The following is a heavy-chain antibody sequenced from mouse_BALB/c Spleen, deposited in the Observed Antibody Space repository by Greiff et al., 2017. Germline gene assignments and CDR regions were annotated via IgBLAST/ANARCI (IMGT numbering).Heavy chain of an antibody. CDR2: IDPANGNT. CDR3: AREGAYGNYLPFAD. J-gene: IGHJ3*01. D-gene: IGHD2-1*01. V-gene: IGHV14-3*02. CDR1: GFNIKDTY. Sequence: EVQLKESGAELVKPGASVKLSCTASGFNIKDTYMHWVKQRPEQGLEWIGRIDPANGNTKYDPKFQGKATITADTSSNTAYLQLSSLTSEDTAVYYCAREGAYGNYLPFADWGQGTLVTVSA.